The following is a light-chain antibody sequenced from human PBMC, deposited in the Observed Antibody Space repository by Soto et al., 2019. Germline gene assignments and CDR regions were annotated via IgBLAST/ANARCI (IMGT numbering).Light chain of an antibody. CDR1: NIGSKS. CDR2: YDS. V-gene: IGLV3-21*04. J-gene: IGLJ2*01. CDR3: QVWDSSSDHVV. Sequence: SYELTQPPSVSVAPGKTARITCGGNNIGSKSVHWYQQKPGQAPVLVINYDSDRPSGIPERFSGSNSGNTATLTISRVEAGDEADYYCQVWDSSSDHVVFGGGTKLNVL.